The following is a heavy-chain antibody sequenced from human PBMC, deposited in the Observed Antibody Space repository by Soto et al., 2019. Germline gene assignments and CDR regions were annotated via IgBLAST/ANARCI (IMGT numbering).Heavy chain of an antibody. V-gene: IGHV5-51*01. CDR1: GYNFAGYW. D-gene: IGHD3-3*01. J-gene: IGHJ4*02. CDR3: ARGGVSTRTFDY. CDR2: IYPSDSDT. Sequence: GESRKISCKGSGYNFAGYWIAWVRQMPGKGLELMGIIYPSDSDTRYRPSFQGQVTISADKSISSAYLQWSSLRASDTAMYYCARGGVSTRTFDYWGQGTPVTVSS.